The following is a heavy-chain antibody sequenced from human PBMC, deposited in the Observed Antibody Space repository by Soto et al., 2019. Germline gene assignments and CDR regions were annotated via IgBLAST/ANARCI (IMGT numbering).Heavy chain of an antibody. Sequence: VQLVESGGDLVKPGGSLRLSCAASGFTFNNAWMNWVRQAPGKGLEWVGRLKSKTDGGTIDYAAPVKGRFTISGDDSKNALFLQMNNLKIEDTAVYYCTTTEELRVFPYYFDYWGQGTLVTVSS. J-gene: IGHJ4*02. CDR2: LKSKTDGGTI. CDR1: GFTFNNAW. CDR3: TTTEELRVFPYYFDY. V-gene: IGHV3-15*07. D-gene: IGHD3-10*01.